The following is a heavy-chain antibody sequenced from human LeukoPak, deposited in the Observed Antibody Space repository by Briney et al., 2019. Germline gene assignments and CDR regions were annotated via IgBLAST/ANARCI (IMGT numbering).Heavy chain of an antibody. J-gene: IGHJ3*02. CDR2: IYHSGST. Sequence: SETLSLTCTVSGYSISSGYYWGWIRQPPGKGLEWIGSIYHSGSTYYNPSLKSRVTISVDTSKNQFSLKLSSVTAADTAVYYCARGYLPGAFDIWGQGTMDTVSS. CDR3: ARGYLPGAFDI. D-gene: IGHD7-27*01. V-gene: IGHV4-38-2*02. CDR1: GYSISSGYY.